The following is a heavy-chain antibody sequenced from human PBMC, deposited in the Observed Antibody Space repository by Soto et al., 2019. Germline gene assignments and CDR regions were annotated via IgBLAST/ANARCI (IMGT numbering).Heavy chain of an antibody. CDR3: ARDLGAFNYGSAYFDY. J-gene: IGHJ4*02. CDR2: IWYGGSNQ. D-gene: IGHD3-10*01. CDR1: GFTFSTYG. Sequence: GGSLRLSCAPSGFTFSTYGIHWVRQAPGKGLEWVAVIWYGGSNQYYADSVKGRFTISRDNSKNMLYLQMNSLRAEDTAVYYCARDLGAFNYGSAYFDYWGQGTPVTVSS. V-gene: IGHV3-33*01.